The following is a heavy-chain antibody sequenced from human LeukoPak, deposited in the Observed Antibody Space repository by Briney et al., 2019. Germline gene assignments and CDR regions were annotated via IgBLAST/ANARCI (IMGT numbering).Heavy chain of an antibody. J-gene: IGHJ4*02. D-gene: IGHD2-15*01. CDR3: AKGSVAAHYFFTY. Sequence: PGGSLRLSCAASGFSFGSYNMNWVRQAPGKGLEWVSSITSSSTYTFYADSVKGRFTISRDNARNSLYLQMNSLRAEDTAIYYCAKGSVAAHYFFTYWGQGTLVTVSS. V-gene: IGHV3-21*04. CDR2: ITSSSTYT. CDR1: GFSFGSYN.